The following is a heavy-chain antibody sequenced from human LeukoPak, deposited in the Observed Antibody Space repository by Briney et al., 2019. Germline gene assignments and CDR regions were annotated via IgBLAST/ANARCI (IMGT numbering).Heavy chain of an antibody. V-gene: IGHV4-59*01. CDR2: IYYSGST. J-gene: IGHJ6*03. CDR3: ARTTEGGYTYDYFYYYYMDV. CDR1: GGSISSYY. Sequence: SETLSLTCTVSGGSISSYYWSWIRQPPGKGLEWIGYIYYSGSTSYNPSLKSRVTISVDTSKNQFSLKLSSVTAADTAVYFCARTTEGGYTYDYFYYYYMDVWGKGTTVTISS. D-gene: IGHD5-18*01.